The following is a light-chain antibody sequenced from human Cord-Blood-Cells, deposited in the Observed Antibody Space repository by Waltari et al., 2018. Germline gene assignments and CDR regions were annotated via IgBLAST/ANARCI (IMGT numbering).Light chain of an antibody. J-gene: IGKJ4*01. Sequence: DIQMTQSQSSLSASPGDRVTIPCQASQDISNYLNWYQQKPGEAPKLLIYDASNLETGVPSRFSGSGSGTDFTFTISSLQPEDIATYYCQQYDNLPLTFGGGTKVEIK. CDR1: QDISNY. V-gene: IGKV1-33*01. CDR2: DAS. CDR3: QQYDNLPLT.